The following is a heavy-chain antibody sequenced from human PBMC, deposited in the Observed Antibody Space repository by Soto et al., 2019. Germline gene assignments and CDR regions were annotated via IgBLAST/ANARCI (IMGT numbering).Heavy chain of an antibody. J-gene: IGHJ4*02. V-gene: IGHV4-59*01. CDR3: ARGTDPTASDY. CDR1: GGSISSYY. CDR2: IYYSGST. Sequence: SETLSLTCTVSGGSISSYYWSWIRQPPGKGLEWIGYIYYSGSTNYNPSLKSRVTISVDTSKNQFSLKLRSVTAADTAVYYCARGTDPTASDYWGQGTLVTVSS. D-gene: IGHD4-17*01.